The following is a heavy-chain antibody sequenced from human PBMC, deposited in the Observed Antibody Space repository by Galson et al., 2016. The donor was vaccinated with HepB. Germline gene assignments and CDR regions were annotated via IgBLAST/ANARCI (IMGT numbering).Heavy chain of an antibody. CDR1: GYMFISYG. Sequence: SVKVSCKASGYMFISYGISWVRQAPGQGLEWMGWISTSNGKTDFARKFQGRVTMTTDTSTNTALMDLRGLRSDDTAVYYCARGVGGVGDYSEGYYYHYYMDVWGTGTTVTVTS. CDR2: ISTSNGKT. D-gene: IGHD3-16*01. J-gene: IGHJ6*03. CDR3: ARGVGGVGDYSEGYYYHYYMDV. V-gene: IGHV1-18*04.